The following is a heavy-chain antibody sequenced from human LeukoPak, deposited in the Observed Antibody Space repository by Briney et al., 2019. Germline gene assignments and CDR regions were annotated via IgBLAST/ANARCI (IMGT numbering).Heavy chain of an antibody. V-gene: IGHV3-23*01. Sequence: AISGSGGSTYYADSVKGRFTISRDNSKNSLYLQMNSLRADDTAVYECAGGGWMDDAFDIWGQGTTVIVSS. CDR2: ISGSGGST. D-gene: IGHD5-12*01. CDR3: AGGGWMDDAFDI. J-gene: IGHJ3*02.